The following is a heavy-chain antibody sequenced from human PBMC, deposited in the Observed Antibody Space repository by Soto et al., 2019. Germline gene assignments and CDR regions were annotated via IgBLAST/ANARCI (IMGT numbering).Heavy chain of an antibody. V-gene: IGHV3-21*01. Sequence: EMQLVESGGGLVKPGGSLRLSCAASGFTFSTYSMNWVRQAPGKGLEWVSSISSSSRYIYYADSVKGRFTISRDDATDSLSLQMNSLRAEDTAVYYCARVRSYSYGQGYGMDVWGQGTTVTVSS. J-gene: IGHJ6*02. CDR2: ISSSSRYI. CDR3: ARVRSYSYGQGYGMDV. D-gene: IGHD5-18*01. CDR1: GFTFSTYS.